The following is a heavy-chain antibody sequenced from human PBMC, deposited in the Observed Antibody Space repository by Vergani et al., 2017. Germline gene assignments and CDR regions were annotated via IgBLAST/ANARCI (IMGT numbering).Heavy chain of an antibody. CDR1: GFTFSSYG. CDR3: ARIFQSISTWPSQKTYYYYYMDV. V-gene: IGHV3-33*01. J-gene: IGHJ6*03. CDR2: IWYDGSNK. D-gene: IGHD3-3*01. Sequence: QVQLVESGGGVVQPGRSLRLSCAASGFTFSSYGMHWVRQAPGKGLEWVAVIWYDGSNKYYADSVKGRFTISRDNSKNTLYLQMNSLRAEDTAVYYCARIFQSISTWPSQKTYYYYYMDVWGKGTTVTVSS.